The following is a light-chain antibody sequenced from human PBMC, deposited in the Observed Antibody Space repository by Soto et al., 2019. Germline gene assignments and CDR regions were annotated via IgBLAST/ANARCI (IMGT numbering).Light chain of an antibody. CDR3: QQYGSYSWT. CDR2: KAS. CDR1: QTISSW. J-gene: IGKJ1*01. Sequence: DIQMTQSPSTLSGSVGDRVTITCRASQTISSWLAWYQQKPGKAPKLLIYKASTLKSGVPSRFSGGESGTQFTLTISSLQPDDFATYYCQQYGSYSWTFGQGTKVDIK. V-gene: IGKV1-5*03.